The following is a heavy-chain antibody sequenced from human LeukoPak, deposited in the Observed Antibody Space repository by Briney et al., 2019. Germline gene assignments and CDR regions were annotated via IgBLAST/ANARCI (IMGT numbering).Heavy chain of an antibody. V-gene: IGHV3-33*01. CDR3: ARSGGHNRLDY. CDR1: GFTFSSYG. CDR2: IWYDGSNK. Sequence: PGGSLRLSCAASGFTFSSYGMHWVRPAPGKGLEWVAVIWYDGSNKYYADSVKGRFTISRDNSKNTLYLQMNSLRAEDTAVYYCARSGGHNRLDYWGQGTLVTVSS. J-gene: IGHJ4*02. D-gene: IGHD2-15*01.